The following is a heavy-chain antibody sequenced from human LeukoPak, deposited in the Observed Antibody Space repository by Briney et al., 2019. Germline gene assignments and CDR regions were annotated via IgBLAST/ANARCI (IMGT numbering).Heavy chain of an antibody. D-gene: IGHD3-10*01. Sequence: SGPALVKPTQTLTLTCTSSGFSLTTSGMCVSWIRPPPGKTLEWLARIDWDDDKYYNTSLKTRLTISKDTSKNQVVLTMTNMDPADTATYYCARRTYGSGSYNYWGQGTLVTVSS. CDR1: GFSLTTSGMC. J-gene: IGHJ4*02. V-gene: IGHV2-70*11. CDR2: IDWDDDK. CDR3: ARRTYGSGSYNY.